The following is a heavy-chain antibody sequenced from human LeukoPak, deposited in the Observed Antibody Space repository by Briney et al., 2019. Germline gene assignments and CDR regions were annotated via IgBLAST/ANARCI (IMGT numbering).Heavy chain of an antibody. CDR3: ARDQPIGGAFDI. Sequence: ASVKVSCKASGGTFSSYAISWVRQAPGQGLEWMGRIIPIFGTADYAQKFQGRVTITTDESTSTAYMELSSLRSEDTAVYYCARDQPIGGAFDIWGQGTMVTVSS. CDR1: GGTFSSYA. J-gene: IGHJ3*02. V-gene: IGHV1-69*05. CDR2: IIPIFGTA. D-gene: IGHD2/OR15-2a*01.